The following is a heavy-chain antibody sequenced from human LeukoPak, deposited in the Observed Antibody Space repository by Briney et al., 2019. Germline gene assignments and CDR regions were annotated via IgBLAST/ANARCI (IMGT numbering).Heavy chain of an antibody. Sequence: PGGSLRLSCAASGLTLSTNWMNWVRQAPGKGREWVAIIKQDGSEKYYVDPVKGRFTISRDNAKNSLYLQMNSLRAEDTAVYYCARGNGFIIDYWGQGTLVTVSS. CDR2: IKQDGSEK. V-gene: IGHV3-7*01. D-gene: IGHD2-8*01. CDR1: GLTLSTNW. CDR3: ARGNGFIIDY. J-gene: IGHJ4*02.